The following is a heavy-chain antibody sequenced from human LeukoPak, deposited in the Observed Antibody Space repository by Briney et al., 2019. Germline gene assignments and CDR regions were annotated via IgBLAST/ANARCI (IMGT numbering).Heavy chain of an antibody. J-gene: IGHJ4*02. CDR2: ISAYNGNT. V-gene: IGHV1-18*01. D-gene: IGHD2-2*02. Sequence: ASVKVSCKGSGYTFTSYGISWVRQAPGQGLEWMGWISAYNGNTNYAQKLQGRVTMTTDTSTSTAYMELRSLRSDDTAVYYCARDPLGYCSSTSCYTFDYWGQGTLVTVSS. CDR1: GYTFTSYG. CDR3: ARDPLGYCSSTSCYTFDY.